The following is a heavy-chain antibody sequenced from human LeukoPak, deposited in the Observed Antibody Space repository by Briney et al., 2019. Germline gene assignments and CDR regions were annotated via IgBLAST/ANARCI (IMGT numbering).Heavy chain of an antibody. CDR3: ARGYCSGGSCYSGYYFDY. V-gene: IGHV3-11*04. CDR2: ISSSGSTI. Sequence: LSLTRAVSGYSISSGYYWGWIRQPPGKGLEWVSYISSSGSTIYYADSVKGRFTISRDNAKNSLYLQMNSLRAEDTAVYYCARGYCSGGSCYSGYYFDYWGQGTLVTVSS. CDR1: GYSISSGYY. D-gene: IGHD2-15*01. J-gene: IGHJ4*02.